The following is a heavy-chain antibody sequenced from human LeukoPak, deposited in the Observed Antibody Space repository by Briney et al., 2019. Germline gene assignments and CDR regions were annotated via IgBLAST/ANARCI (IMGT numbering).Heavy chain of an antibody. CDR1: GDSVSSNSAA. D-gene: IGHD2-21*01. J-gene: IGHJ3*02. CDR3: ARADLVVVIAQGALDI. V-gene: IGHV6-1*01. CDR2: TYYRSKWYN. Sequence: SQTLSLTCAISGDSVSSNSAAWNWIRQSPSRGLEWLGRTYYRSKWYNDYAVSVKSRITINPDTSKNQFSLQLNSVTPEDTAVYYCARADLVVVIAQGALDIWGQGTMVTVSS.